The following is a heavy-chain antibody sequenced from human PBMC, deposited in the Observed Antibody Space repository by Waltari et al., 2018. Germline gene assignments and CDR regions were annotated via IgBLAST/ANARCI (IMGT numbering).Heavy chain of an antibody. Sequence: QVQLQQWGAGLLKPSETLSLTCAVYGGSFSGYYWSWIRQPPGRGLEWMGEINHSGSTTSTTSLKSRVTMSVDTSKNQCSLKLSSVTAADTAVYYCARAGGARGVRGVIWFDPWGQGTLVTVSS. V-gene: IGHV4-34*01. CDR1: GGSFSGYY. CDR3: ARAGGARGVRGVIWFDP. CDR2: INHSGST. D-gene: IGHD3-10*01. J-gene: IGHJ5*02.